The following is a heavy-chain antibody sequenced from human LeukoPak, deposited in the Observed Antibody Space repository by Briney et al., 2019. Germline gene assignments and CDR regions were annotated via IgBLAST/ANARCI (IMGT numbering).Heavy chain of an antibody. D-gene: IGHD1-7*01. CDR1: GFTFSSYA. CDR2: ISGSGGST. Sequence: GGSLRLSCAASGFTFSSYAMSWVRQAPGKGLEWVSAISGSGGSTYYADSVKGRFTISRDNSKNTLYLQMNSLRAEDTAVYYCAKRGKSLTGTKLYYFDQWGQGTLVTVSS. V-gene: IGHV3-23*01. CDR3: AKRGKSLTGTKLYYFDQ. J-gene: IGHJ4*02.